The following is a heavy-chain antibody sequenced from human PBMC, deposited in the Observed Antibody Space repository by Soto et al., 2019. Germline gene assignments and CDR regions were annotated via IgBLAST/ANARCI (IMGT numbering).Heavy chain of an antibody. CDR2: INWNSGRV. J-gene: IGHJ4*02. CDR1: GFTSTDYA. V-gene: IGHV3-9*02. CDR3: VKDIEPGGAGF. Sequence: VQLVESGGGLVQPGRSLRLSCAASGFTSTDYAMHWVRQVPEKGLEWVSGINWNSGRVGYADSVQGRFTNSIDNAGNSVYLQMNSLRPEDTAFYFCVKDIEPGGAGFWGQGTLVTVSS.